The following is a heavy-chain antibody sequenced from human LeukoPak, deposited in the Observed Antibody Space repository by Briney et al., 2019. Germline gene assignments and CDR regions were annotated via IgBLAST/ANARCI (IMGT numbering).Heavy chain of an antibody. D-gene: IGHD6-13*01. V-gene: IGHV1-46*01. CDR1: GYTFTSYY. Sequence: ASVKVSCKASGYTFTSYYMHWVRQAPGQGLEWMGIINPSGGSTSYAQKFQGRVTMTRDTSTSTVYMEPSSLRSEDTAVYYCGRKVASPGSAWGQGTLVTVSS. CDR3: GRKVASPGSA. J-gene: IGHJ5*02. CDR2: INPSGGST.